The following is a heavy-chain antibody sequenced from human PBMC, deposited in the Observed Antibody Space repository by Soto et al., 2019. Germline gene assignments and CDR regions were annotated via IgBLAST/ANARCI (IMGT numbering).Heavy chain of an antibody. D-gene: IGHD6-13*01. Sequence: SETLSLTCTVSGGSISSSSYYWGWIRQPPGKGLEWIGSIYYSGSTYYNPSLKSRVTISVDTSKNQFSLKLSSVTAADTAVYYCARGPAAGTEGFYYYYMDVWGKGTTVTVSS. CDR2: IYYSGST. J-gene: IGHJ6*03. CDR1: GGSISSSSYY. CDR3: ARGPAAGTEGFYYYYMDV. V-gene: IGHV4-39*01.